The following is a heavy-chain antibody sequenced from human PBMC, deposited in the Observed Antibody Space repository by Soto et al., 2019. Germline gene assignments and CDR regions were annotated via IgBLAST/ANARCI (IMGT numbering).Heavy chain of an antibody. CDR1: GFSFSSYT. D-gene: IGHD2-15*01. CDR3: ARAHEVAWFDS. J-gene: IGHJ5*01. V-gene: IGHV3-21*06. CDR2: ITNRGTHT. Sequence: LRLSCAASGFSFSSYTMNWVRQAPGKGLQWVSSITNRGTHTYSADSVKGRFTISRDNDKNSLYLQMNNLRAEDTAIYFCARAHEVAWFDSWGLGTLVTVSS.